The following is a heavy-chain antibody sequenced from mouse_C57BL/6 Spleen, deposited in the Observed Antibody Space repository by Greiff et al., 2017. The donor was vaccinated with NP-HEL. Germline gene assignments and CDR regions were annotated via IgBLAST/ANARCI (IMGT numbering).Heavy chain of an antibody. J-gene: IGHJ2*01. V-gene: IGHV1-55*01. Sequence: VQLQQSGAELVKPGASVKMSCKASGYTFTSYWITWVKQRPGQGLEWIGDIYPGSGSTNYNEKFKGKATLTVDTSSTTAYMQLSSLTSEDSAVYYCESSYYYGSSYVNYWGQGTTLTVSS. CDR1: GYTFTSYW. D-gene: IGHD1-1*01. CDR3: ESSYYYGSSYVNY. CDR2: IYPGSGST.